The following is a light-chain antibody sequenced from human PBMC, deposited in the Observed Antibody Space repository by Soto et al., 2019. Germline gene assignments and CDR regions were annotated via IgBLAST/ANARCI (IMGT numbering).Light chain of an antibody. CDR3: QQYYSSPPGT. Sequence: EIVLTQSPGTLSLSPGERATLSCRASQSVSTRYVAWYQQRPGQAPRLLMYGASSRATGIPDRFNGSGSGTDFTLTITRLEPEDFAVYYWQQYYSSPPGTFGQGTQVEIK. J-gene: IGKJ1*01. CDR1: QSVSTRY. V-gene: IGKV3-20*01. CDR2: GAS.